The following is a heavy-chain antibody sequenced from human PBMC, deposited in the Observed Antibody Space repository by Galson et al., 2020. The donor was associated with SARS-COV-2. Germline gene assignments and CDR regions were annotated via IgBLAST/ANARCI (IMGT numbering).Heavy chain of an antibody. J-gene: IGHJ4*02. CDR3: AREHRDYYFDY. CDR2: ISAYNGNT. V-gene: IGHV1-18*01. Sequence: ASVKVSCKASGYTFTSYSISWVRQAPGQGLEWMGWISAYNGNTNYAQNLQGRVTMTTDTSTSTAYMELRSLISDDTAVYYCAREHRDYYFDYWGQGTLVTVSS. CDR1: GYTFTSYS.